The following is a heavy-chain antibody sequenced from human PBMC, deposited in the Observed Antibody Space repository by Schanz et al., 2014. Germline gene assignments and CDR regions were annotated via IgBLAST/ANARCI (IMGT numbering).Heavy chain of an antibody. CDR2: IFFRGST. CDR3: ARARFTGYYMDV. D-gene: IGHD3-9*01. CDR1: GGSISSGGYS. V-gene: IGHV4-61*08. Sequence: QVQLQESGPGLVKPSGTLSLTCAVSGGSISSGGYSWSWIRQPPGKGLEWIGYIFFRGSTDYNPSLKSRVTMSVDTSKNQFSLKLSSVTAADTAVYYCARARFTGYYMDVWGQGTAVTVSS. J-gene: IGHJ6*02.